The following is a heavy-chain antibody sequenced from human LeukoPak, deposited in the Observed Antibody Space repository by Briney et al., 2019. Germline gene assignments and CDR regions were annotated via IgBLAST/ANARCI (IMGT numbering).Heavy chain of an antibody. CDR3: ARGLGYYYDSSGYYCWFDP. J-gene: IGHJ5*02. CDR1: GYTFTGYY. V-gene: IGHV1-2*02. Sequence: ASVKVSCKASGYTFTGYYMHWVRQAPGQGLERMGWINPNSGGTNYAQKFQGRVTMTRDTSISTAYMELSRLRSDDTAVYYCARGLGYYYDSSGYYCWFDPWGQGTLVTVSS. CDR2: INPNSGGT. D-gene: IGHD3-22*01.